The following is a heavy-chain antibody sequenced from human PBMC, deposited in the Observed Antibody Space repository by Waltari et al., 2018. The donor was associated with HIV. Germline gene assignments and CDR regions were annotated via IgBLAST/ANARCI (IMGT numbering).Heavy chain of an antibody. CDR2: ISGRGGST. Sequence: EVQLVESGGGLVKPGGSLRLSCAASGFTFSSYAMGWVRQAPGKGLEWLSVISGRGGSTYYADSVKGRFTISRDNSKNTLYLQMNSLRAEDTAVYYCAKESMVRGVIFDPWGQGTLVTVSS. D-gene: IGHD3-10*01. V-gene: IGHV3-23*04. J-gene: IGHJ5*02. CDR3: AKESMVRGVIFDP. CDR1: GFTFSSYA.